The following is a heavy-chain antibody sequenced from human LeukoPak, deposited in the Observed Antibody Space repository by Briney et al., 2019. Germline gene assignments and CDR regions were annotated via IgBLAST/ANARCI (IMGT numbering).Heavy chain of an antibody. CDR1: GGSISSGGYY. V-gene: IGHV4-31*03. Sequence: SETLSLTCTVSGGSISSGGYYWSWIRQHPGKGLEWIGYIYYSGSTYYNPYLKSRVTISVDTSKNQFSLKLSSVTAADTAVYYCARVDSSGYYDFDYWGQGTLVTVSS. D-gene: IGHD3-22*01. CDR3: ARVDSSGYYDFDY. J-gene: IGHJ4*02. CDR2: IYYSGST.